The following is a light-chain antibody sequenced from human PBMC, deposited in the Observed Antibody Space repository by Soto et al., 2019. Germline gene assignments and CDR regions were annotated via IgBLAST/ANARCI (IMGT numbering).Light chain of an antibody. V-gene: IGKV3-11*01. Sequence: VLTQSQATLSLSPGERATLSCRASQSVSSYLAWYQQKPGQAPRLLIYDASNRATGIPARFSGSGSGTDFTLTISSLEPEDFAVYYCQQRSNWPGLTFGGGTKVAIK. CDR1: QSVSSY. CDR2: DAS. J-gene: IGKJ4*01. CDR3: QQRSNWPGLT.